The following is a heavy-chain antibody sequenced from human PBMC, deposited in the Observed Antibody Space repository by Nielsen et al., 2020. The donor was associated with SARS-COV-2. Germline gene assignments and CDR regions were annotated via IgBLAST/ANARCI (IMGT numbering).Heavy chain of an antibody. D-gene: IGHD5-18*01. CDR1: GGSISSYY. CDR3: ARDKNSYAQY. CDR2: IYYSGST. V-gene: IGHV4-59*01. Sequence: SETLSLTCTVSGGSISSYYWSWIRQPPGKGLEWIGYIYYSGSTNYNPSLKSRVTISVDTSKNQFSLKLSSVTAADTAVYYCARDKNSYAQYWGQGTLVTVSS. J-gene: IGHJ4*02.